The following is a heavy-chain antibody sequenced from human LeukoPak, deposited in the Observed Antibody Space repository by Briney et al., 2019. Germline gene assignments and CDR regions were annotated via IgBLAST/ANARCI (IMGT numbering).Heavy chain of an antibody. Sequence: PGGSLGLSCAASGFTFSSYAMSWVRQAPGKGLEWVSAISGSGGSTYYADSVKGRFTISRDNSKNTLYLQMNSLRAEDTAVYYCAKDTFSRYFDWLLFFGGQGTLVTVSS. CDR2: ISGSGGST. CDR1: GFTFSSYA. CDR3: AKDTFSRYFDWLLFF. V-gene: IGHV3-23*01. J-gene: IGHJ4*02. D-gene: IGHD3-9*01.